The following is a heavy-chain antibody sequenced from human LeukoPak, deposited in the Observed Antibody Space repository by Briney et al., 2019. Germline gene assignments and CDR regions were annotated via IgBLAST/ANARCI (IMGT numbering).Heavy chain of an antibody. CDR1: RFSLSSARMA. V-gene: IGHV4-61*01. CDR3: ARGVTGGWYGDFQH. Sequence: SGPVLVKPTETLTLTCTVSRFSLSSARMAVSWIRQPPGKGLEWIGYIYYSGSTNYNPSLKSRVTISVDTSKNQLSLKLSSVTAADTAVYFCARGVTGGWYGDFQHWGQGTLVTVSS. J-gene: IGHJ1*01. D-gene: IGHD6-19*01. CDR2: IYYSGST.